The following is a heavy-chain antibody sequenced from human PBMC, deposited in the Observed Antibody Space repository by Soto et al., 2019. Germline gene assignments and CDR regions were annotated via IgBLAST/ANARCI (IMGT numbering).Heavy chain of an antibody. D-gene: IGHD2-15*01. CDR3: ASHCSGGSCYSRDY. J-gene: IGHJ4*02. Sequence: PSETLSLTCTVSGGSISSGGDYWSWIRQDPGKGLEWIGYIYYSGSTYYNPSLKSRVTIPVDTSKNQFSLKLSSVTAADTAVYYCASHCSGGSCYSRDYWGQGTLVTVSS. CDR2: IYYSGST. CDR1: GGSISSGGDY. V-gene: IGHV4-31*03.